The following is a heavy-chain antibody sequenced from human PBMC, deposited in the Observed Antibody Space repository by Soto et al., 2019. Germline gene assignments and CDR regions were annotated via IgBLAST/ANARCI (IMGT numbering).Heavy chain of an antibody. CDR1: GFTFSSYA. CDR2: ISGSGGST. V-gene: IGHV3-23*01. D-gene: IGHD4-17*01. J-gene: IGHJ4*02. CDR3: AKGILGRGYYGDYFDD. Sequence: GGSLRLSCAASGFTFSSYAMSWVRQAPGKGLEWVSAISGSGGSTYYADSVKGRFTISRDNSKNTLYLQMNSLRAEDTAVYYCAKGILGRGYYGDYFDDWGQGTTVTVSS.